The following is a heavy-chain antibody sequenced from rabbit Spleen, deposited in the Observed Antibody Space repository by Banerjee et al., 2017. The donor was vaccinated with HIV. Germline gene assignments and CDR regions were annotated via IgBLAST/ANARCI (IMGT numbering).Heavy chain of an antibody. CDR2: IAGSSSGFT. Sequence: QSLEGSGGDRVKPGESWTLPSTASGFPSSGRDTLCWVPQPPGKGLEWISCIAGSSSGFTYSATWAKGRFTCSKTSSTTVTLQMTSLTVADTATYFCARDTGSSFSSYGMDLWGPGTLVTVS. CDR1: GFPSSGRDT. CDR3: ARDTGSSFSSYGMDL. J-gene: IGHJ6*01. V-gene: IGHV1S40*01. D-gene: IGHD8-1*01.